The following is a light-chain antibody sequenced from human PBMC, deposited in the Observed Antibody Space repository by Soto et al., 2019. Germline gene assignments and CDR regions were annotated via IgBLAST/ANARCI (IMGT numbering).Light chain of an antibody. Sequence: EIALTQSPGTLSLSPGERATLSCRASQTVSGSQLAWYQQRPGQPPRLLIFDASRRATGIPDRFSGSGSGTDFSLTISRLEPEDFAVYYCQQYGGSPWTFVQGTKVDIK. CDR1: QTVSGSQ. V-gene: IGKV3-20*01. CDR3: QQYGGSPWT. J-gene: IGKJ1*01. CDR2: DAS.